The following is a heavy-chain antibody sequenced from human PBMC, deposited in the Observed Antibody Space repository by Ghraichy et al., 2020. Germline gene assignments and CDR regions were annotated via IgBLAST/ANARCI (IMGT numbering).Heavy chain of an antibody. V-gene: IGHV4-59*08. Sequence: SQTLSLTCTVSGGSISTYYWNWIRQPPGKGLEWIGYSYYNGRTNYNPSLKSRVTISVDTSKNQFSLNLTSVTAADTAVYYCARWSYLRTPYWGQGTLVTVSS. CDR3: ARWSYLRTPY. CDR2: SYYNGRT. D-gene: IGHD1-14*01. CDR1: GGSISTYY. J-gene: IGHJ4*02.